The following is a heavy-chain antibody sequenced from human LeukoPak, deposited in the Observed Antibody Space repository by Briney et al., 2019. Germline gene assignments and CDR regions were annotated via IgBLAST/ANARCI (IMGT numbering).Heavy chain of an antibody. CDR3: ARGGYGSGSYPLDY. V-gene: IGHV4-38-2*02. Sequence: SETLSLTCTVSGYSISSGYYWGWIRQPPGKGLEWIGSIYHSGSTYYNPSLKSRVTISVDTSKNQFSLKLSSVTAADTAVYYCARGGYGSGSYPLDYWGQGTLATVSS. CDR2: IYHSGST. J-gene: IGHJ4*02. CDR1: GYSISSGYY. D-gene: IGHD3-10*01.